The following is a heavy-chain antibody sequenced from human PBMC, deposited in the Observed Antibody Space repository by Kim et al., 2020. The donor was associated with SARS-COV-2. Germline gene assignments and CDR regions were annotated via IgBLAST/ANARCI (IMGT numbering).Heavy chain of an antibody. J-gene: IGHJ6*02. CDR1: GFTFSSYG. CDR2: IWNNGENK. CDR3: ARSPRGSARVTSYYGMDV. V-gene: IGHV3-33*08. Sequence: GGSLRLSCTPSGFTFSSYGMHWVRQAPGKGLEWVAVIWNNGENKYYGDSVKGRFTVSRDNFRNKLYLQIKSLRVEDTAVYFCARSPRGSARVTSYYGMDVWGQGTTVTVSS. D-gene: IGHD3-10*01.